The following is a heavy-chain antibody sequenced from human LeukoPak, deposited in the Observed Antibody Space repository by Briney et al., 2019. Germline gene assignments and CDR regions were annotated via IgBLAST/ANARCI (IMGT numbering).Heavy chain of an antibody. J-gene: IGHJ3*02. V-gene: IGHV1-2*02. Sequence: ASVKVSCKASGYTFTGYYMHWVRQAPGQGLEWMGWINPNSGGTNYAQKFQGRVTITRDTSISTAYMELSRLRSDDTAVYYRARDPFITGITRAFDIWGQGTMVTVSS. CDR2: INPNSGGT. CDR1: GYTFTGYY. D-gene: IGHD1-20*01. CDR3: ARDPFITGITRAFDI.